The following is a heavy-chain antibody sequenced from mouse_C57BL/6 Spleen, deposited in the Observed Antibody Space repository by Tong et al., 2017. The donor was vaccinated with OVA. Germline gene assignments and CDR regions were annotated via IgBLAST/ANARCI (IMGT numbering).Heavy chain of an antibody. D-gene: IGHD1-1*02. Sequence: EVQLQESGAELVRPGASVKLSCTASGFNIKDYYMHWVKQRPEQGLEWIGRIDPEDGDTEYAPKFQGKAIMTADTSSNTAYLQLSSLTSEDTAVYYCTTGGGYYFDYWGQGTTLTVSS. CDR2: IDPEDGDT. CDR1: GFNIKDYY. J-gene: IGHJ2*01. CDR3: TTGGGYYFDY. V-gene: IGHV14-1*01.